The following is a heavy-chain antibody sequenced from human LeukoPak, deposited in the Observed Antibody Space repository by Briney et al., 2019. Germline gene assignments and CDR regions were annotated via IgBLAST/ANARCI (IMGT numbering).Heavy chain of an antibody. D-gene: IGHD6-25*01. V-gene: IGHV3-23*01. J-gene: IGHJ4*02. Sequence: PGGSLRLSCAASRFTFTRYAMKWVGQAPGKGPEWVSTISGPGDNTYYADSVKGRFTISRDNSKNTVFLQMNSLRAGDTAVYYCAREATSSTGWYIDYWGQGTLVAVSS. CDR3: AREATSSTGWYIDY. CDR2: ISGPGDNT. CDR1: RFTFTRYA.